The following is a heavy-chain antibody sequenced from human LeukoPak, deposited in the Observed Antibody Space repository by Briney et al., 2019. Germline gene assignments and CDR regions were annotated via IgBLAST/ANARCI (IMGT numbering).Heavy chain of an antibody. CDR2: IWYDGSNK. CDR3: ARVKASLNGAFDI. CDR1: GFTFSSYG. Sequence: PGGSLRLSCTASGFTFSSYGMHWVRQAPGKGLEWVAVIWYDGSNKYYADSVKGRFTISRDNSKNTLYLQMNSLRAEDTAVYYCARVKASLNGAFDIWGQGTMVTVSS. J-gene: IGHJ3*02. V-gene: IGHV3-33*08. D-gene: IGHD2-2*01.